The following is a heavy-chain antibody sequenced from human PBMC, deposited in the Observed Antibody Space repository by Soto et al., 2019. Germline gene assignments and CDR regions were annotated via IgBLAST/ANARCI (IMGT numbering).Heavy chain of an antibody. Sequence: GGSLRLSCAASGFTFSSYAMSWVRQAPGKGLEWVSAISGSGGSTYYADSVKGRFTISRDNSKNTLYLQLNGLGAEDTAVYYCARGIQYRYGMDVWGQATTVTVSS. CDR2: ISGSGGST. D-gene: IGHD4-4*01. CDR1: GFTFSSYA. V-gene: IGHV3-23*01. CDR3: ARGIQYRYGMDV. J-gene: IGHJ6*02.